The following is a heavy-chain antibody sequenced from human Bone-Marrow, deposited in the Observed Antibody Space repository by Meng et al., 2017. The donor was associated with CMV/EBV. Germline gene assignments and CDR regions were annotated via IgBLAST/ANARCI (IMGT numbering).Heavy chain of an antibody. CDR2: INPNSGGT. Sequence: ASVKVSCKASGYTFTGYYMHWVRQAPGQGLEWMGWINPNSGGTNYAQKFQGRVTMTRDTSISPAYMELSRLRSDDTAVYYWAKAYGRGFWSGYSAYCMDFWGQGTTVTVSS. J-gene: IGHJ6*02. CDR3: AKAYGRGFWSGYSAYCMDF. D-gene: IGHD3-3*01. V-gene: IGHV1-2*02. CDR1: GYTFTGYY.